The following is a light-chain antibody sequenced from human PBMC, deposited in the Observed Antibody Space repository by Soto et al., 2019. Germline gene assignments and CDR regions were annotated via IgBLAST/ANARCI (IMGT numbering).Light chain of an antibody. Sequence: DIVMTQSPLSLPVTPGEPASISCRSSQSLLHSNGYNYLDWYLQKPGQSTKLLIYLGSNRASGVPDWFSGSGSGTDFTLEISRVEAEDVGVYYCMQALQILYTFGQGTKLEI. V-gene: IGKV2-28*01. CDR2: LGS. CDR1: QSLLHSNGYNY. J-gene: IGKJ2*01. CDR3: MQALQILYT.